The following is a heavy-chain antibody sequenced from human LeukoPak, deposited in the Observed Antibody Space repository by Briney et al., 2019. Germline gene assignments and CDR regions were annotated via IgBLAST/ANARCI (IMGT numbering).Heavy chain of an antibody. Sequence: GGSLRLSCAASGFTFSSYAMSWVRQAPGKGLEWVSVIYSGGSTYYADSVKGRFTISRDNSKNTLYLQMNSLGAEDTAVYYCARGRSGAATQLDYWGQGTLVTVSS. CDR2: IYSGGST. V-gene: IGHV3-53*01. J-gene: IGHJ4*02. D-gene: IGHD6-13*01. CDR1: GFTFSSYA. CDR3: ARGRSGAATQLDY.